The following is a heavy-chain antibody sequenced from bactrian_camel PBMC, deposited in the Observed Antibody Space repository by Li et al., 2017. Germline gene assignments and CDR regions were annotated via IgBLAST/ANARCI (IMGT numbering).Heavy chain of an antibody. V-gene: IGHV3S6*01. CDR3: AADPGSRTSCLAQSLYKY. CDR2: IFGDTRLT. CDR1: GSTASIGC. J-gene: IGHJ4*01. Sequence: VQLVESGGGSVLAGGSLRLSCAASGSTASIGCMGWFRQAPGKRREGVACIFGDTRLTYYSNSVKGRVTVSQDHARNTLYLQIHTLQPEDTARYFCAADPGSRTSCLAQSLYKYWGQGTQVTVS.